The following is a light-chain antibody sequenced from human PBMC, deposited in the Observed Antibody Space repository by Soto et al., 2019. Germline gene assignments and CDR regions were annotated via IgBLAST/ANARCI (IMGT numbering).Light chain of an antibody. V-gene: IGKV1-9*01. CDR3: QQRKSYPVS. CDR2: AAS. J-gene: IGKJ4*01. Sequence: DIPLTQSPSFLSASVGDRVTITCRTSQAISSYLAWYQQKPGKAPKLLISAASTLQSGVPSRFSGSGSGTDFTLTISSLQPEDVASYYCQQRKSYPVSVGGGTKVEI. CDR1: QAISSY.